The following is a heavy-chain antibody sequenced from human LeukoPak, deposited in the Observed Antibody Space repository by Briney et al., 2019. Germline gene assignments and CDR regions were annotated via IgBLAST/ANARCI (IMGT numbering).Heavy chain of an antibody. V-gene: IGHV3-7*01. CDR2: IKQDGSEK. D-gene: IGHD2-8*01. CDR3: ARDSATDCTNGVCSPDYFDY. CDR1: GFTFSSYW. J-gene: IGHJ4*02. Sequence: GGSLRLSCAASGFTFSSYWMSWVRQAPGKGLEWVANIKQDGSEKYYVDSVEGRFTISRDNAKNSLYLQMNSLRAEDTAVYYCARDSATDCTNGVCSPDYFDYWGQGTLVTVSS.